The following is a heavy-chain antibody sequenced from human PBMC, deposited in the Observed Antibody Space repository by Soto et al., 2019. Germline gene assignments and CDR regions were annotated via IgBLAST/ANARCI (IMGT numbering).Heavy chain of an antibody. CDR3: ARQAMIVVSAIDAFDI. CDR1: GGSISSSSYY. V-gene: IGHV4-39*01. J-gene: IGHJ3*02. Sequence: QLQLQESGPGLVKPSETLSLTCTVSGGSISSSSYYWGWIRQPPGKGLEWIGSIYYSGSTYYNPSLTSRVTISVDTSKNQFSLKLSSVTAADTAVYYCARQAMIVVSAIDAFDIWGQGTMVTVSS. CDR2: IYYSGST. D-gene: IGHD3-22*01.